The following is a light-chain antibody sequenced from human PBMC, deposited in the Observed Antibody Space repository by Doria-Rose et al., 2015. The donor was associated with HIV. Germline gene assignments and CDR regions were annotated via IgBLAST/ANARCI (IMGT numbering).Light chain of an antibody. J-gene: IGKJ1*01. CDR3: HQYGTSWT. CDR1: QSFSSTY. V-gene: IGKV3-20*01. Sequence: TQSPGTLSLSPGERATLSCRASQSFSSTYLAWYQQKPGQAPSLLVYDGSTRATGIPDRFSASGSGTDFTPTINRLEPEDSALYYCHQYGTSWTFGQGTKVEI. CDR2: DGS.